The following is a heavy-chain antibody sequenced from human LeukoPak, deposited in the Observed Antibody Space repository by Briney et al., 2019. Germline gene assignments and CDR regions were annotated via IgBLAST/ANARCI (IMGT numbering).Heavy chain of an antibody. J-gene: IGHJ4*02. CDR1: GFTFSDYE. Sequence: GGSLRLSCAASGFTFSDYEINWVRQAPGKGLEWVSCISTSGSTTYYADSVKGRFTISRDNARNSLFLQMNTLTVEDTAVYYCARGALHVFDYWGQGTPVTVSS. CDR2: ISTSGSTT. V-gene: IGHV3-48*03. D-gene: IGHD3-16*01. CDR3: ARGALHVFDY.